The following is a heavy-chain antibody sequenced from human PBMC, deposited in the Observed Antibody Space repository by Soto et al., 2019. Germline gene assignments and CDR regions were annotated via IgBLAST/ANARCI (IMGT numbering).Heavy chain of an antibody. D-gene: IGHD3-3*01. CDR3: ARARNYYDFWSGYDPVAYFDY. V-gene: IGHV3-48*03. Sequence: PGGSLRLSCAASGFIFSNYEMNWVRQAPGKGLEWVSYISSSASNKYYGDSVKGRFTISRDNTKNSVYLQMNSLRAEDTAVYYCARARNYYDFWSGYDPVAYFDYWGQGTLVTVSS. CDR2: ISSSASNK. CDR1: GFIFSNYE. J-gene: IGHJ4*02.